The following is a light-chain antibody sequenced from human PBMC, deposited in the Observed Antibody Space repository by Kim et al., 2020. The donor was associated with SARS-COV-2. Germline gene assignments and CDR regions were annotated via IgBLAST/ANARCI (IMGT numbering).Light chain of an antibody. V-gene: IGKV1-27*01. CDR3: QKYNSATRT. J-gene: IGKJ1*01. CDR1: QGISNY. Sequence: ASVGDRVTSTCRASQGISNYLAWYQQKPGIVPKLLIYAASTLQSWVPSRFSGSGSGTDFTLTISSLQPEDVATYYCQKYNSATRTFGQGTKVDIK. CDR2: AAS.